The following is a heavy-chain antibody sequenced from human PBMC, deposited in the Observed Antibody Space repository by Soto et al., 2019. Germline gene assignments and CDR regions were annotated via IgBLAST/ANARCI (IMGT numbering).Heavy chain of an antibody. J-gene: IGHJ4*02. CDR3: ARDRSHCINGVRYTGSDY. Sequence: GGSLRPSCAASWFTVSSNYMSWVRQAPGKGLEWVSVIYSGGSTYYADSVKGRFTISRDNSKNTLYLQMNSLRAEDTAVYYCARDRSHCINGVRYTGSDYWGRGTLVTVSS. V-gene: IGHV3-53*01. CDR1: WFTVSSNY. D-gene: IGHD2-8*01. CDR2: IYSGGST.